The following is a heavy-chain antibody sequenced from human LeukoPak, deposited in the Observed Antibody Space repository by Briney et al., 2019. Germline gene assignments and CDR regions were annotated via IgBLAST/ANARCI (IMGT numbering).Heavy chain of an antibody. V-gene: IGHV3-21*01. CDR1: GFTFSSYT. D-gene: IGHD4/OR15-4a*01. CDR3: ARSSLTDY. J-gene: IGHJ4*01. CDR2: ISGSSSNI. Sequence: GWSLRLSCAASGFTFSSYTMNWVRQAPGKGLEWVSSISGSSSNIYYADSVKGRFTISRDNAKKSLYLQMNSLRADDTGVYYCARSSLTDYWGQGTLITVSS.